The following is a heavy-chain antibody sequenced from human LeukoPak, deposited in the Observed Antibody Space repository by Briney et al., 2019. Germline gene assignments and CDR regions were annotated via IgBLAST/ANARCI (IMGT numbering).Heavy chain of an antibody. Sequence: SETLSLTCSVSGGSISSSSYSWGWIRQPPGKGLEWIGSIYYSGSTYYNPSLKSRVTISVDTSKNQFSLKLSSVTAADTAVYYCARQARDYGDNWFDPWGQGTLVTVSS. CDR1: GGSISSSSYS. CDR2: IYYSGST. D-gene: IGHD4-17*01. J-gene: IGHJ5*02. V-gene: IGHV4-39*01. CDR3: ARQARDYGDNWFDP.